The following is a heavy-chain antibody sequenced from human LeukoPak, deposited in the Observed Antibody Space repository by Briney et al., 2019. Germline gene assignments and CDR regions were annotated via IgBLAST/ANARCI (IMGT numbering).Heavy chain of an antibody. CDR3: ARAEITMVRGAITLYPTFDY. D-gene: IGHD3-10*01. Sequence: ASVKVSCKASGYTFTSYGISWVRQAPGQGLEWMGWINTNTGNPTYAQGFTGRFVFSLDTSVSTAYLQISSLKAEDTAVYYCARAEITMVRGAITLYPTFDYWGQGTLVTVSS. V-gene: IGHV7-4-1*02. CDR1: GYTFTSYG. J-gene: IGHJ4*02. CDR2: INTNTGNP.